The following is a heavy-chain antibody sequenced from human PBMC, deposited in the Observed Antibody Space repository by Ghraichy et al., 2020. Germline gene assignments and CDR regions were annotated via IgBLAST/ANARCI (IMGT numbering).Heavy chain of an antibody. Sequence: GSLRLSCAASGFTFSSYWMSWVRQAPGKWLEWVANIKQDGSEKYYGDSVKGRFTIPRDNAKNSLYLQMNSLRPEDTAVYYCARNVLTGYLSRLSYYYGMDVWGQGTTVTVSS. CDR1: GFTFSSYW. J-gene: IGHJ6*02. D-gene: IGHD3-9*01. CDR3: ARNVLTGYLSRLSYYYGMDV. CDR2: IKQDGSEK. V-gene: IGHV3-7*01.